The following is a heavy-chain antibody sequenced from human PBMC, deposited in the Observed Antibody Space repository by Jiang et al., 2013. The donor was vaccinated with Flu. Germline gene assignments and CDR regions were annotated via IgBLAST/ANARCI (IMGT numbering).Heavy chain of an antibody. D-gene: IGHD2-15*01. V-gene: IGHV4-39*01. J-gene: IGHJ4*02. Sequence: GLVKPSETLSLTCTVSGGSISSSSYYWGWIRQPPGKGLEWIGSIYYSGSTYYNPSLKSRVTISVDTSKNQFSLKLSSVTAADTAVYYCARHYSLNIVVVVATIHFDYWGQGTLVTVSS. CDR2: IYYSGST. CDR1: GGSISSSSYY. CDR3: ARHYSLNIVVVVATIHFDY.